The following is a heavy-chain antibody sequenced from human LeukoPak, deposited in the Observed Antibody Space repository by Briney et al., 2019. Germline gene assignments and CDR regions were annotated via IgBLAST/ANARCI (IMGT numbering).Heavy chain of an antibody. D-gene: IGHD3-3*01. J-gene: IGHJ6*02. V-gene: IGHV3-33*01. CDR1: GFTFSSYG. CDR3: AGDFLVSPSYYYYALDV. CDR2: IWYDGSNK. Sequence: GRSLRLSCAASGFTFSSYGMHWVRQAPGKGLEWVAVIWYDGSNKYYADSVKGRFTISRDNSKNTLYLQMNSLRAEDTAVYYCAGDFLVSPSYYYYALDVWGQGTTVTVSS.